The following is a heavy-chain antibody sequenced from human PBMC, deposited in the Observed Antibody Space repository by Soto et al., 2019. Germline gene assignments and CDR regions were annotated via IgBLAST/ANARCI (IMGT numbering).Heavy chain of an antibody. D-gene: IGHD3-22*01. Sequence: SVKVSCKASGGTFSSYAISWVRQAPGQGLEWMGGIIPIFGTANYAQKFQGRVTITADESTSTAYMELSSLRSEDTAVYYCARSGGRYYDSSGYLDYWGQGTLVTVS. V-gene: IGHV1-69*13. CDR1: GGTFSSYA. CDR2: IIPIFGTA. J-gene: IGHJ4*02. CDR3: ARSGGRYYDSSGYLDY.